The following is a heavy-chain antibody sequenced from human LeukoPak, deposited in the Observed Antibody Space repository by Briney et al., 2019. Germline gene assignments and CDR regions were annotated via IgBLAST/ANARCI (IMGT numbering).Heavy chain of an antibody. D-gene: IGHD4-17*01. CDR2: IYYSGST. J-gene: IGHJ5*02. CDR3: ASYGDSRWGFDP. Sequence: RSSDTLSLTCTVSGGSISSGGYYWSWIRQHPGKGLEWIGYIYYSGSTYYNPSLKSRVTISVDTSKNQFSLKLSSVTAADTAVYYCASYGDSRWGFDPWGQGTLVTVSS. V-gene: IGHV4-31*03. CDR1: GGSISSGGYY.